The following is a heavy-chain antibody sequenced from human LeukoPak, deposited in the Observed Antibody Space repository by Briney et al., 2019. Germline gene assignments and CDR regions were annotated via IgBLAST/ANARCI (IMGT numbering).Heavy chain of an antibody. CDR3: ATQYCSGGSCYSSRIRAFDY. Sequence: SQTLSLTCAISGDSVSSNSAAWNWIRQSPSRGLEWLGRTYYRSKWYNDYAVSVKSRITINPDTSKNQFSLQLNSVTPEDTAVYYCATQYCSGGSCYSSRIRAFDYWGQGTLVTVSS. CDR2: TYYRSKWYN. J-gene: IGHJ4*02. CDR1: GDSVSSNSAA. V-gene: IGHV6-1*01. D-gene: IGHD2-15*01.